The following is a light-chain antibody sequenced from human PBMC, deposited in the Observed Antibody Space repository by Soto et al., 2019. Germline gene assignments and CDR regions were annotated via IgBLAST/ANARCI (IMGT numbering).Light chain of an antibody. CDR3: CSFAGSSFSLYV. Sequence: QSFLTQPASVSGSPGQSITISCTGTSSDFGTYNLVSWYQQHPGKAPKVMIYEGSKRPSGVSDRFSGSKSGNTASLTISGLQAEDEADYYCCSFAGSSFSLYVFGTGTKVTVL. CDR1: SSDFGTYNL. CDR2: EGS. V-gene: IGLV2-23*01. J-gene: IGLJ1*01.